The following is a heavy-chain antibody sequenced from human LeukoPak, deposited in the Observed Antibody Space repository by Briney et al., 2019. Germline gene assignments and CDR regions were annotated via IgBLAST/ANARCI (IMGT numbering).Heavy chain of an antibody. Sequence: GASVKVSCKASGYTFTSYYMHWVRQAPGQGLEWMGIINPSGGSTSYAQKFQGRVTMTRDMSTSTVYMELSSLRSEDTAVYYCARDGDIVATTPNFDYWGQGTLVTVSS. CDR1: GYTFTSYY. CDR3: ARDGDIVATTPNFDY. J-gene: IGHJ4*02. V-gene: IGHV1-46*01. CDR2: INPSGGST. D-gene: IGHD5-12*01.